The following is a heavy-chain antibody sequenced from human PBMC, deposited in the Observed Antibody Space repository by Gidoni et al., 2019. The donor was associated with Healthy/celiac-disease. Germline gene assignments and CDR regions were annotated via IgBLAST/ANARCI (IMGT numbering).Heavy chain of an antibody. CDR1: GFTCSSYA. V-gene: IGHV3-23*01. CDR3: AKLSSSWYHYFDY. Sequence: EVQLLESGGGVVQPGGSMRLSCAASGFTCSSYAMRWGRQAPGKGLECVSAISGSGGSTYYADSVKGRFTISRDHSKNTLYLQMNSLRAEDTAVYYCAKLSSSWYHYFDYWGQGTLVTVSS. J-gene: IGHJ4*02. CDR2: ISGSGGST. D-gene: IGHD6-13*01.